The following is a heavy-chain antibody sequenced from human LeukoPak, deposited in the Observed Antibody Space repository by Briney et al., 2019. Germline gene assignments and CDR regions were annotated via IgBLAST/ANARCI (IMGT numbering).Heavy chain of an antibody. Sequence: GGSLRLSCAASGFTFSSYALSWVRQAPGKGLEWVSFISSSSTYTHYADSVRGRFTISRDNAKNSLYLQMNSLRAEDTAVYYCASYYGSGSDDYWGQGTLVTVSS. V-gene: IGHV3-21*01. CDR3: ASYYGSGSDDY. J-gene: IGHJ4*02. CDR2: ISSSSTYT. D-gene: IGHD3-10*01. CDR1: GFTFSSYA.